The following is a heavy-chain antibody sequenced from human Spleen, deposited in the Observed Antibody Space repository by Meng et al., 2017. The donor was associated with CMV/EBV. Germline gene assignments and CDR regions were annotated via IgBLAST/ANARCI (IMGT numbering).Heavy chain of an antibody. D-gene: IGHD6-6*01. V-gene: IGHV3-21*01. Sequence: GGSLRLSCATSGFSFNSYSMNWVRQAPGRGLEWVSYMGGTRNYIYYADSVKGRFTVSRDNAKNTLYLQMNSLRPEDTAVYYCAKDLSPSTAPRPPDSWGQGTLVTVSS. J-gene: IGHJ4*02. CDR1: GFSFNSYS. CDR2: MGGTRNYI. CDR3: AKDLSPSTAPRPPDS.